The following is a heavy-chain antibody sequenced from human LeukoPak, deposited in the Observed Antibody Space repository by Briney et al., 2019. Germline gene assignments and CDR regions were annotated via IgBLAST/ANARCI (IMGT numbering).Heavy chain of an antibody. V-gene: IGHV1-18*01. D-gene: IGHD2-15*01. CDR3: VRDYFCSGGTCGDCFDP. CDR2: ISTYDHDT. J-gene: IGHJ5*02. CDR1: GYTFTSYG. Sequence: ASVKVSCKASGYTFTSYGISWVRQAPGQGLEWMAWISTYDHDTNYAQKFRGRVTMTTDTSTSTAYMELRSLGSDDTAVYYCVRDYFCSGGTCGDCFDPWGQGTLVTVSS.